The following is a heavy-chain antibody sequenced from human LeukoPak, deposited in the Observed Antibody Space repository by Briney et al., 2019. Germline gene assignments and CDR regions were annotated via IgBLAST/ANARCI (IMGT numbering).Heavy chain of an antibody. CDR1: GGSISSHY. CDR2: IYYSGST. CDR3: ARVRLAADRYYYYYCMDV. Sequence: SETLSLTCTVSGGSISSHYWSWLRQPPGKGLEWIGYIYYSGSTDYNPSLKSRVTISVDTSKNQFSLKLSSVTAADTAVYYCARVRLAADRYYYYYCMDVWGKGTTVTVSS. V-gene: IGHV4-59*11. J-gene: IGHJ6*03. D-gene: IGHD2-15*01.